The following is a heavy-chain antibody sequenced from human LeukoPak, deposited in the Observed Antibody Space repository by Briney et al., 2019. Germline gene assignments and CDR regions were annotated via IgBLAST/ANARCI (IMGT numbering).Heavy chain of an antibody. Sequence: GGSLRLSCAASGFTVSSNYMSWVRQAPGKGLEWVSVIYSGGSTYYADSVKGRFTISRDNSKNTLYLQMNSLRAEDTAVYYCASQWPFDPLSLNDAFDIWGQGTMVTVSS. V-gene: IGHV3-66*04. J-gene: IGHJ3*02. D-gene: IGHD3-9*01. CDR3: ASQWPFDPLSLNDAFDI. CDR2: IYSGGST. CDR1: GFTVSSNY.